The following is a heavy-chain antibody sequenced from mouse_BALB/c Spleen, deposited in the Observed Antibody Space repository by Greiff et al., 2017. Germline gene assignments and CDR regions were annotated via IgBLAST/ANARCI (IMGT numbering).Heavy chain of an antibody. Sequence: QVQLQQPGAELVKPGASVKLSCMASGYTFTSYYMYWVKQRPGQGLEWIGGINPSNGGTNFNEKFKSKATLTVDKSSSTAYMQLSSLTSEDSAVYYCTRSGYYWYFDVWGAGTTVTVSS. D-gene: IGHD2-2*01. CDR3: TRSGYYWYFDV. J-gene: IGHJ1*01. CDR2: INPSNGGT. V-gene: IGHV1S81*02. CDR1: GYTFTSYY.